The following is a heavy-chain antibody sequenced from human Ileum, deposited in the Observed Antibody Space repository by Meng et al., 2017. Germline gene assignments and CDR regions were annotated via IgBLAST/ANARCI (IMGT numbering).Heavy chain of an antibody. J-gene: IGHJ4*02. CDR3: VRNDYCSGGTCYPHFDY. Sequence: QWQRKESGPGLVKPWGTRSLTCAVSGGSINSYVWWSWVRQAPGKGLEWIGEIYPGGSINYNPSLKSRVTISADTSKNQFSLSLDSVTAADTAVYYCVRNDYCSGGTCYPHFDYWGQGTLVTVSS. V-gene: IGHV4-4*02. CDR2: IYPGGSI. CDR1: GGSINSYVW. D-gene: IGHD2-15*01.